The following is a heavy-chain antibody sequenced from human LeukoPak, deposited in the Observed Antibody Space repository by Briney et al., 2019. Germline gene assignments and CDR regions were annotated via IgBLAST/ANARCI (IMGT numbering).Heavy chain of an antibody. V-gene: IGHV1-24*01. CDR1: GYTLTELS. Sequence: ASVKVSCKVSGYTLTELSMHWVRQAPVKGLEWMGGFDPEDGETIYAQKFQGRVTMTEDTSTDTAYMELSSLRSEDTAVYYCATVGIAARLDAFDIWGQGTMVTVSS. J-gene: IGHJ3*02. CDR3: ATVGIAARLDAFDI. D-gene: IGHD6-6*01. CDR2: FDPEDGET.